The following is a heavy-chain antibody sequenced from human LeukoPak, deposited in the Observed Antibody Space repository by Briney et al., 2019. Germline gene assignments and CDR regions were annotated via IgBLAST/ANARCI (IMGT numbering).Heavy chain of an antibody. J-gene: IGHJ4*02. CDR2: IASAGDT. CDR1: GYILKQFD. Sequence: GGSLRLLCAASGYILKQFDQNWARHAPAKGLEWVSTIASAGDTFYAGSVKGRFTISRDISTNTLHLQMNSLRADDTAIYFCANEAHRHLDLHNWGQGTLVTVST. V-gene: IGHV3-23*01. CDR3: ANEAHRHLDLHN.